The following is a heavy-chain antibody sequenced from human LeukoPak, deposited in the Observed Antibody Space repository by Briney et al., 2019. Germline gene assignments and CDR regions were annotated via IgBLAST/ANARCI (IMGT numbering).Heavy chain of an antibody. CDR2: IWYDGSNK. V-gene: IGHV3-33*08. Sequence: PGGSLRLSCTASGFIFSSYGMNWVRQAPGKGLEWVAVIWYDGSNKYYADSVKGRFTISRDNSKNTLYLQMNSLRAEDTAVYYCARGWWYSSSSGEKDFDYWGQGTLVTVSS. CDR1: GFIFSSYG. J-gene: IGHJ4*02. D-gene: IGHD6-6*01. CDR3: ARGWWYSSSSGEKDFDY.